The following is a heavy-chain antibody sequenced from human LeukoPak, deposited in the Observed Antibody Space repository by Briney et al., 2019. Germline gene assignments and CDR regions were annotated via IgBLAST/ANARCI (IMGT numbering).Heavy chain of an antibody. D-gene: IGHD5-18*01. Sequence: GRSLRLSCAASGFNFSTYEINWVRQAPGKGLEWLSYISSSGGTIYYADPVKGRFTISRDNAKNSLYLHMNSLRAEDTAVYYCARGARGYTYGRFDYWGQGTLVTVSS. CDR2: ISSSGGTI. CDR3: ARGARGYTYGRFDY. J-gene: IGHJ4*02. CDR1: GFNFSTYE. V-gene: IGHV3-48*03.